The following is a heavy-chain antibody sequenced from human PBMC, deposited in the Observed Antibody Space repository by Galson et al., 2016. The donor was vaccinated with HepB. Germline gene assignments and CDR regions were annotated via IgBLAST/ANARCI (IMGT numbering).Heavy chain of an antibody. CDR2: IDWDDEK. V-gene: IGHV2-70*11. CDR3: ARGGFGDLLYFDP. J-gene: IGHJ5*02. D-gene: IGHD3-10*01. CDR1: GFSLTTSGMC. Sequence: PALVKPTQTLTLTCTFSGFSLTTSGMCVSWIRQPPGKALEWLARIDWDDEKYYSAPLETRLTISKDTSKNQVVLTMTNMDPVDTATYYCARGGFGDLLYFDPWGQGTLVTVSS.